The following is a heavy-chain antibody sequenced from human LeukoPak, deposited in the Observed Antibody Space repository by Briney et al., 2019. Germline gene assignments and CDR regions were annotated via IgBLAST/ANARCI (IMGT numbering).Heavy chain of an antibody. CDR2: INPTSSSI. D-gene: IGHD3-22*01. CDR3: VRLRSNSDRSHYYSHYDH. CDR1: GFTFSYYS. V-gene: IGHV3-21*01. Sequence: GGPLRLSCAGSGFTFSYYSINWVRQAPGKGLEWVSSINPTSSSIYYADAVRGRFTISRDNAKSSLYLQMNGLTIEDTAVYYCVRLRSNSDRSHYYSHYDHWGQGILVTVSS. J-gene: IGHJ5*02.